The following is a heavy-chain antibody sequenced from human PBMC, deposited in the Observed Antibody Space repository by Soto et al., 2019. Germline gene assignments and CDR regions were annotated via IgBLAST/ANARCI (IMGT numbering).Heavy chain of an antibody. Sequence: TGGSLRLSCAASGFTLSSYAMSWVRQAPGKGPEWVSTFSGTGGYTYYADSVKGRFTISRDDSKNTLFLHMNSLRAADTAVYYCARGQRALITYGPFDPWGQGTLDTVSS. CDR2: FSGTGGYT. J-gene: IGHJ5*02. V-gene: IGHV3-23*01. CDR1: GFTLSSYA. D-gene: IGHD4-17*01. CDR3: ARGQRALITYGPFDP.